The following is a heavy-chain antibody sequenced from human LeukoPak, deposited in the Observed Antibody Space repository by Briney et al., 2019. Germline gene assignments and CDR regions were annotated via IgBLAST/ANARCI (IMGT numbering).Heavy chain of an antibody. J-gene: IGHJ4*02. V-gene: IGHV4-39*07. CDR2: IYHSGST. CDR3: ARAINYEGFDY. Sequence: PSETLSLTCTVSGGSISSSSYYWGWIRQPPGKGLEWIGSIYHSGSTYYNPSLKSRVTISVDTSKNQFSLKLSSVTAADTAVYYCARAINYEGFDYWGQGTLVTVSS. D-gene: IGHD3-22*01. CDR1: GGSISSSSYY.